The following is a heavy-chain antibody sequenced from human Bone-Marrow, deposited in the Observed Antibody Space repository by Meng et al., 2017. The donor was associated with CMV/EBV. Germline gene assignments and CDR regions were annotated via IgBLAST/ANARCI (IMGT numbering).Heavy chain of an antibody. CDR2: ISGSGGST. Sequence: GGSLRLSCAASGFTFSSYAMSWVRQAPGKGLEWVSAISGSGGSTYYADSVKGRFTISRDNSKNTLYLQMNSLRAEDTAVYYCAKDYIVVVPAATVWREFDIWGQGTMVTGSS. CDR3: AKDYIVVVPAATVWREFDI. J-gene: IGHJ3*02. D-gene: IGHD2-2*01. CDR1: GFTFSSYA. V-gene: IGHV3-23*01.